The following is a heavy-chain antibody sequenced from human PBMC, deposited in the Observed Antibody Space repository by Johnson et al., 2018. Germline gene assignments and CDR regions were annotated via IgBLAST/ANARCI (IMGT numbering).Heavy chain of an antibody. CDR3: ARYFANHFDY. V-gene: IGHV4-61*02. CDR2: IYTSGST. J-gene: IGHJ4*02. D-gene: IGHD3-9*01. CDR1: GGSISSGSYY. Sequence: QVQLQESGPGLVKPSQTLSLTCTVSGGSISSGSYYWNWIRQPAGKGLEWIGRIYTSGSTNYNPSLKSRLTISVDTSKNHFSLKLSSVTAADTAVYYCARYFANHFDYWGQGTLVTVSS.